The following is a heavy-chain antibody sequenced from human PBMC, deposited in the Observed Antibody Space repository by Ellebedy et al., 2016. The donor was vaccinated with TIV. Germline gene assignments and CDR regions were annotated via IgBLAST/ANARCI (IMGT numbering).Heavy chain of an antibody. CDR2: IIPIFGTA. D-gene: IGHD2-15*01. CDR3: ARYCSGGSCYSGVYGMDV. V-gene: IGHV1-69*05. Sequence: AASVKVSCKASGGTFSSYAISWVRQAPGQGLEWMGGIIPIFGTANYAQKLQGRVTMTTDTSTSTAYMELRSLRSDDTAVYYCARYCSGGSCYSGVYGMDVWGQGTTVTVSS. J-gene: IGHJ6*02. CDR1: GGTFSSYA.